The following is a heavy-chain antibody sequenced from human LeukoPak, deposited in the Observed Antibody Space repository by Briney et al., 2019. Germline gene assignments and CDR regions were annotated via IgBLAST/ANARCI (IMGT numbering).Heavy chain of an antibody. CDR2: IYSSGST. CDR1: GSSISSSTYY. J-gene: IGHJ4*02. V-gene: IGHV4-39*07. D-gene: IGHD5-12*01. CDR3: ARDPYSGYGRFDY. Sequence: SETLSLTCTVSGSSISSSTYYWGWIRQPPGKGLEWIGTIYSSGSTYYNPSLKSRVTISVDTSKNQFSLKLNSVTAADTAVYYCARDPYSGYGRFDYWGQGTLVTVSS.